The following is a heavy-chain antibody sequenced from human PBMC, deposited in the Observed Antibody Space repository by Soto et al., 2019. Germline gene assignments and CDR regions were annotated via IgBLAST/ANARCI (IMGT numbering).Heavy chain of an antibody. CDR1: GGAFSSYD. V-gene: IGHV1-69*06. D-gene: IGHD4-4*01. CDR2: IIPLFGTT. Sequence: QVQLVQSGAEVKKPGSSVKVSCKVSGGAFSSYDISWVRQAPGQGLDWMGGIIPLFGTTNYAQKFQGRVTITADKSTSTAYMELSRLRSEDTAVYYCVRDITTGYYGMDVWGQGTTVTVSS. J-gene: IGHJ6*02. CDR3: VRDITTGYYGMDV.